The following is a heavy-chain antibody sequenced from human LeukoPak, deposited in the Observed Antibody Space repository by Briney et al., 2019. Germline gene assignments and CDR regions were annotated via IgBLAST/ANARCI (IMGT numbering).Heavy chain of an antibody. V-gene: IGHV3-11*01. CDR3: AVYTFGGVIRY. CDR2: ISSGGNTI. Sequence: GGSLRLSCAASGFIFSDSYMSWIRQAPGKGLEWVSYISSGGNTIYYADSVKGRFTISRDNAKNSLYLQMNSLRAEDTAMYYCAVYTFGGVIRYWGQGSLVTVSS. D-gene: IGHD3-16*02. CDR1: GFIFSDSY. J-gene: IGHJ4*02.